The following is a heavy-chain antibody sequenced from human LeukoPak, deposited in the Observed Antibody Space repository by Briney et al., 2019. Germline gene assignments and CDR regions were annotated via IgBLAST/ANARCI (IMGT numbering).Heavy chain of an antibody. Sequence: GGSLRLSCAASGVTVSSNSMSWVRQAPGKGLEWVSVIYRGGSSSYADSVKGRFTISRDNSKNTLYLQMNSLRAEDTAVYYCAKDFEDYGDYYFDYWGQGTLVTVSS. CDR2: IYRGGSS. J-gene: IGHJ4*02. CDR3: AKDFEDYGDYYFDY. CDR1: GVTVSSNS. V-gene: IGHV3-53*05. D-gene: IGHD4-17*01.